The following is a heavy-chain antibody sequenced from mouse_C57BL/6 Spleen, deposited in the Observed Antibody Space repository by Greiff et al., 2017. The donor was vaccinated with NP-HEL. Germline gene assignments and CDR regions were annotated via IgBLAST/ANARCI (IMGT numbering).Heavy chain of an antibody. CDR2: IWSGGST. CDR1: GFSLTSYG. D-gene: IGHD2-3*01. V-gene: IGHV2-4*01. Sequence: QVQLKQSGPGLVQPSQSLSITCTVSGFSLTSYGVHWVRQPPGKGLEWLGVIWSGGSTDYNAAFISRLSISKDNSKSQVFFRMNSLQADDTAIYYCAKNTLYDGSPGAMDYWGQGTSVTVSS. CDR3: AKNTLYDGSPGAMDY. J-gene: IGHJ4*01.